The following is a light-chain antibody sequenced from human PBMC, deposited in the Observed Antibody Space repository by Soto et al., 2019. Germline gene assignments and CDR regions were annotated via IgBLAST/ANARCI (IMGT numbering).Light chain of an antibody. CDR3: QQYNSFSWT. CDR1: QSVNGW. Sequence: DIQMTQSPYTLSAHVGDIVNISCRASQSVNGWLAWYQQKPGKAPKLLIYKASTLESGVPSRFGGSGSGTEFTLTITSLQPEDFATYYCQQYNSFSWTFGQGTKVEIK. CDR2: KAS. V-gene: IGKV1-5*03. J-gene: IGKJ1*01.